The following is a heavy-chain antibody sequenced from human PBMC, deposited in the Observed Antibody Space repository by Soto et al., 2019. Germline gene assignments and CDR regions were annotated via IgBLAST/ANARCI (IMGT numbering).Heavy chain of an antibody. J-gene: IGHJ6*03. V-gene: IGHV4-59*12. CDR1: GDSISSND. D-gene: IGHD3-10*01. CDR3: ARCGLKGSGSYYPYYYYYMDV. Sequence: SETLSLTCTVSGDSISSNDWSWIRQPPGKGLEWIGYINNHGSANCNPSLKSRVTISVDTSRNQFSLKLSSVTAADTAVYYCARCGLKGSGSYYPYYYYYMDVWGKGTTVTVSS. CDR2: INNHGSA.